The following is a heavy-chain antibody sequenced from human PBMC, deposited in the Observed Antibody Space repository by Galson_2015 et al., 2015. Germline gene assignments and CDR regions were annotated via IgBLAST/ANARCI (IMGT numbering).Heavy chain of an antibody. D-gene: IGHD4-11*01. Sequence: SLRLSCAASGFTFSSYWMHWVRQAPGKGLEWVAVVPYDATNEYYADSVKGRFTISRDNSKNTLSLQMNSLRVEDTAVYYCARAPQPSYSNYYFDYWGPGTLVTVSS. CDR3: ARAPQPSYSNYYFDY. J-gene: IGHJ4*02. V-gene: IGHV3-30*01. CDR1: GFTFSSYW. CDR2: VPYDATNE.